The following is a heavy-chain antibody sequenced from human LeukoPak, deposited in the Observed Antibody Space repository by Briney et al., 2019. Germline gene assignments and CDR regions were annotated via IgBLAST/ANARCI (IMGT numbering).Heavy chain of an antibody. Sequence: SETLSLTCAVYGGSFSGYYWSWIRQPPGKGLERIGTIYYSGSTYYNPSLKSRVTISVDTSKNQFSLKAISVTAADTAVYYCARHVGRGSWYFDLWGRGTLVTVSS. D-gene: IGHD2-15*01. CDR3: ARHVGRGSWYFDL. CDR2: IYYSGST. CDR1: GGSFSGYY. V-gene: IGHV4-34*01. J-gene: IGHJ2*01.